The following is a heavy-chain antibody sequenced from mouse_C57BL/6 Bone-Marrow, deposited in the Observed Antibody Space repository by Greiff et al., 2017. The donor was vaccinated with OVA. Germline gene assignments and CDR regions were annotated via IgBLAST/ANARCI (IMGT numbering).Heavy chain of an antibody. CDR3: ADGYYPWFAY. CDR2: IYPRSGNT. Sequence: VKLMESGAELARPGASVKLSCKASGYTFTSYGISWVKQRTGQGLEWIGEIYPRSGNTYYNEKFKGKATLTADKSSSTAYMELRSLTSEDSAVYFCADGYYPWFAYWGQGTLVTVSA. J-gene: IGHJ3*01. D-gene: IGHD2-3*01. V-gene: IGHV1-81*01. CDR1: GYTFTSYG.